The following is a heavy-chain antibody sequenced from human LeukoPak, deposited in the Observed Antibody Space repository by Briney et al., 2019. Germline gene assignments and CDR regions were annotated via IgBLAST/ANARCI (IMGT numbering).Heavy chain of an antibody. J-gene: IGHJ4*02. D-gene: IGHD6-19*01. CDR2: IYPGDSDT. CDR3: AVHSSGWSEIDY. Sequence: GGSLKLSCKGSGYSFTSYWIGWVRQIPGKGLGWMGIIYPGDSDTRYSPSFQGQVTISADKSISTAYLQWSSLKASDTAMYYCAVHSSGWSEIDYWGQGTLVTVSS. CDR1: GYSFTSYW. V-gene: IGHV5-51*01.